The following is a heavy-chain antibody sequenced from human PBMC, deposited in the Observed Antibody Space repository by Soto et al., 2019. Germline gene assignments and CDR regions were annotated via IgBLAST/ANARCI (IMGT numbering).Heavy chain of an antibody. D-gene: IGHD3-10*01. J-gene: IGHJ2*01. CDR1: GGSFSDYY. V-gene: IGHV4-34*01. CDR3: AREVPSRYFDL. Sequence: QVRLQQWGAGLLKPSETLPLTCAVYGGSFSDYYWSWIRQPPGKGLEWIGEINHSGSTNYNPALKSRVTISVDTSKNQFSLTLNSVTAAYTAVYYCAREVPSRYFDLCGRGTPVTVSS. CDR2: INHSGST.